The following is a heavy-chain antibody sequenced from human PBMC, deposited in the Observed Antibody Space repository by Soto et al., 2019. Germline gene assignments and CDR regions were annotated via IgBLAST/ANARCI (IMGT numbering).Heavy chain of an antibody. J-gene: IGHJ5*02. Sequence: PSETLSLTCTVSGGSISSYYWSWIRQPPGKGLEWIGYIYYSGSTNYNPSLKSRVTISVDTSKNQFSLKLSSVTAADTAVYYCARVGLGGWFDPWGQGTLVTVSS. CDR1: GGSISSYY. CDR3: ARVGLGGWFDP. CDR2: IYYSGST. D-gene: IGHD3-16*01. V-gene: IGHV4-59*01.